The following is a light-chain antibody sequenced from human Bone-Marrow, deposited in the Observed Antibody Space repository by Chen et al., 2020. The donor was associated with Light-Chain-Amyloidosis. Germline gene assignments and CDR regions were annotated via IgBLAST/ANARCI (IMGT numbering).Light chain of an antibody. CDR3: QSADSSGTYEVI. CDR2: RDT. J-gene: IGLJ2*01. V-gene: IGLV3-25*03. Sequence: SYEMTQPPSVSVSPGQTARIACSGDDLPTKYAYWYQQKPGQAPVLVINRDTERPSGISERFSASSSGTTATLTISGVQAEDEADYHCQSADSSGTYEVIFGGGTKLTVL. CDR1: DLPTKY.